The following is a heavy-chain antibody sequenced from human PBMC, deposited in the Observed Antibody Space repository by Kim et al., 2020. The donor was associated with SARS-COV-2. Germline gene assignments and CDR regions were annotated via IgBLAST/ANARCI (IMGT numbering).Heavy chain of an antibody. V-gene: IGHV3-30*01. Sequence: SAKVRFTISRDNSKNPLYLQMNSLSAEDTAVYYCARVPLWWGPLWGYFDYWGQGTLVTVSS. D-gene: IGHD2-21*02. J-gene: IGHJ4*02. CDR3: ARVPLWWGPLWGYFDY.